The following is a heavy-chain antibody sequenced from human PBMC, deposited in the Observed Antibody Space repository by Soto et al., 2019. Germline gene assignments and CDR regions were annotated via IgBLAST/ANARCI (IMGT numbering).Heavy chain of an antibody. V-gene: IGHV1-69*01. CDR3: ARDSTYYYDSSGYTPPNWFDP. J-gene: IGHJ5*02. Sequence: QVQLVQSGAEVKKPGSSVKVSCKASGSTFSSYAISWVRQAPGQGLEWMGGIIPIFGTANYAQKFQGRVTITADESTSTAYMELSSLRSEDTAVYYCARDSTYYYDSSGYTPPNWFDPWGQGTLVTVSS. CDR1: GSTFSSYA. D-gene: IGHD3-22*01. CDR2: IIPIFGTA.